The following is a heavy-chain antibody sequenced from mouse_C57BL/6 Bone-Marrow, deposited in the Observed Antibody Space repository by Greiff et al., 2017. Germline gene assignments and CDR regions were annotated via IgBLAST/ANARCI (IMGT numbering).Heavy chain of an antibody. V-gene: IGHV1-18*01. Sequence: VQLQQSGPELVKPGASVKIPCKASGYTFTDYNMDWVKQSHGKSLEWIGDINPNNGGTIYNQKFKGKATLTVDKSSSTAYMELRSLTSEDTADYYCARKSLCDYEGPWFAYWGQGTLVTVSA. CDR2: INPNNGGT. CDR3: ARKSLCDYEGPWFAY. J-gene: IGHJ3*01. CDR1: GYTFTDYN. D-gene: IGHD2-4*01.